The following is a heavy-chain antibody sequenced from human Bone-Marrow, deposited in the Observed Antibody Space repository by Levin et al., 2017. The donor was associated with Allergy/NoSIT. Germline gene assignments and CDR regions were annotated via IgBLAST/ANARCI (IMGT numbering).Heavy chain of an antibody. CDR2: IDPNSGGT. CDR1: GYTFIDYY. Sequence: GASVKVSCKASGYTFIDYYMHWVRQAPGQGLEWMGRIDPNSGGTIYAQNFQGRVTMTRDTAISTAYMELSRLRSDDTAVYYCGRGRQTFDPWGQGTRVTVSS. V-gene: IGHV1-2*06. CDR3: GRGRQTFDP. J-gene: IGHJ5*02.